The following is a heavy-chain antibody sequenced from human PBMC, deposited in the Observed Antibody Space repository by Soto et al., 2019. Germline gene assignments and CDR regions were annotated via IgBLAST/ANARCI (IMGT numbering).Heavy chain of an antibody. J-gene: IGHJ6*02. CDR2: ITYSGSS. Sequence: SETLSLTCTVSGGSVSSGTYYWNWIRQPPGKGLEWIGYITYSGSSNYNPSLRSRVTMSLSTSKNQLSLKLNSVTAADTAVYYCARAHYGDYGYGMDVWGQGTTVTVSS. D-gene: IGHD4-17*01. V-gene: IGHV4-61*01. CDR3: ARAHYGDYGYGMDV. CDR1: GGSVSSGTYY.